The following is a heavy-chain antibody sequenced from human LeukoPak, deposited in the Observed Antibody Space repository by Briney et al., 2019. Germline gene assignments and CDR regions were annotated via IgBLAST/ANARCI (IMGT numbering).Heavy chain of an antibody. J-gene: IGHJ4*02. CDR1: GLIVSGNY. V-gene: IGHV3-66*01. Sequence: GSLLLSCTASGLIVSGNYWHWVRQAPGKALEWVSIIYSDGKTLYTKSVKGRFTFSRDKSKNTFYLQMNSLRAEDTAVYFCTYGDYPLTYWGQGTLVTVSS. D-gene: IGHD4-17*01. CDR2: IYSDGKT. CDR3: TYGDYPLTY.